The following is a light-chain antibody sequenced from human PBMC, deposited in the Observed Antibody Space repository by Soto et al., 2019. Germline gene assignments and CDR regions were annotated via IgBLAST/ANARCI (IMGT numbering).Light chain of an antibody. J-gene: IGKJ2*01. V-gene: IGKV1-39*01. CDR3: QQSYSTPTPPT. Sequence: DIQMTQSPSSLSASVGDRVTMTCRASQSITTHVNLYQQKPGKAPKLLLYAASILQSGVPSRFSGSGSGTDFTLTISSLQPEDFATYFCQQSYSTPTPPTFGQGTKVEIK. CDR1: QSITTH. CDR2: AAS.